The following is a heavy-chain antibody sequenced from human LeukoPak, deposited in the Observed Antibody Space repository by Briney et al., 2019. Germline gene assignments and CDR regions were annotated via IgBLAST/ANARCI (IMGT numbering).Heavy chain of an antibody. D-gene: IGHD3-22*01. J-gene: IGHJ4*02. V-gene: IGHV4-30-2*01. CDR1: GGSISSGGYY. CDR2: IYHSGST. Sequence: SETLSLTCTVSGGSISSGGYYWSWIRQPPGKGLEWIGYIYHSGSTYYNPSLKSRVTISVDRSKNQFSLKLSSVTAADTAVYYCARGDSSGYYWGQGTLVTVSS. CDR3: ARGDSSGYY.